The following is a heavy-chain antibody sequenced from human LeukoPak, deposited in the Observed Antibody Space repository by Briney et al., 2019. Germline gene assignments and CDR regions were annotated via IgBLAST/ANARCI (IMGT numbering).Heavy chain of an antibody. CDR2: INPSGGST. D-gene: IGHD6-13*01. CDR1: GYTFTSYY. V-gene: IGHV1-46*01. J-gene: IGHJ1*01. CDR3: ASPGPNSSRRATKYFQH. Sequence: GASVKVSCKASGYTFTSYYMHWVRQAPGQGLEWMGIINPSGGSTSYAQKFQGRVTITADKSTSTAYMELSSLRSEDTAVYYCASPGPNSSRRATKYFQHWGQGTLVTVSS.